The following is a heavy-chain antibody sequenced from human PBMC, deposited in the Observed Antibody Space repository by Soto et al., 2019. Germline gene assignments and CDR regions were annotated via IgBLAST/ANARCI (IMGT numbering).Heavy chain of an antibody. D-gene: IGHD3-9*01. J-gene: IGHJ4*02. CDR3: AGGYFDWLFQFDY. Sequence: SETLSVTCTVSGGSISSSSYYWGWIRQPPGKGLEWIGSIYYSGSTYYNPSLKSRVTISVDTSKNQFSLKLSSVTAADTAVYYCAGGYFDWLFQFDYWGQGTLVTVSS. CDR1: GGSISSSSYY. CDR2: IYYSGST. V-gene: IGHV4-39*01.